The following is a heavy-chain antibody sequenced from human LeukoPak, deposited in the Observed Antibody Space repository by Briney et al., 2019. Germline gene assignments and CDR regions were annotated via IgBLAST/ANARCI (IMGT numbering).Heavy chain of an antibody. CDR3: AKDNWGEWLLPS. CDR1: GFTFNSYW. CDR2: ISGSGGST. Sequence: AGGSLRLSCAASGFTFNSYWMTWVRQAPGKGLEWVSAISGSGGSTYYADSVKGRFTISRDNSKNTLYLQMNSLRAEDTAVYYCAKDNWGEWLLPSWGQGTLVTVSP. D-gene: IGHD3-22*01. V-gene: IGHV3-23*01. J-gene: IGHJ5*02.